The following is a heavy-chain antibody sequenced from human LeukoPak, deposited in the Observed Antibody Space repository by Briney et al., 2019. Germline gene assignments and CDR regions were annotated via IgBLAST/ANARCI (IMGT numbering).Heavy chain of an antibody. CDR3: ARDKGGANWERFDY. Sequence: GSLILSCAASGFTFSSYARSWVRQPPGEVLEWGSVIYSVGSTYYADSVKGRFTISVNNFNNTLYLQMNSLRADDTAVYYCARDKGGANWERFDYWGEGTLVTVSS. V-gene: IGHV3-53*01. D-gene: IGHD7-27*01. CDR2: IYSVGST. CDR1: GFTFSSYA. J-gene: IGHJ4*02.